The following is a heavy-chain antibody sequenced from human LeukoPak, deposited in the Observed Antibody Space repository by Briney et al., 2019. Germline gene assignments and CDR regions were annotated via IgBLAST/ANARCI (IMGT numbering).Heavy chain of an antibody. CDR1: GFTFRRYS. Sequence: GGSLRLSCATSGFTFRRYSINWVRQAPGKGLEWVSVISDVDATYYADSVKGRFTISRDDSRDTVYLQMNSLRAEDTAVYYCAKVRCTSCYGYFDYWGQGTLVTVSS. V-gene: IGHV3-23*01. CDR2: ISDVDAT. CDR3: AKVRCTSCYGYFDY. J-gene: IGHJ4*02. D-gene: IGHD2-2*01.